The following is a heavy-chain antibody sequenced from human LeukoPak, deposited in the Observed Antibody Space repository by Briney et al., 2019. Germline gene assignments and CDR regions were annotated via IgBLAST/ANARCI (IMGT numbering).Heavy chain of an antibody. Sequence: GGSLRLSCAASGFSFSSHGMHWVRQAPGKGLEWVAVISYDGSNKYYADSVKGRFTISRDNSKNTLYLQMNSLRAEDTAVYYCANFRYSSSSIDYWGQGTLVTVSS. CDR3: ANFRYSSSSIDY. CDR1: GFSFSSHG. V-gene: IGHV3-30*18. J-gene: IGHJ4*02. D-gene: IGHD6-13*01. CDR2: ISYDGSNK.